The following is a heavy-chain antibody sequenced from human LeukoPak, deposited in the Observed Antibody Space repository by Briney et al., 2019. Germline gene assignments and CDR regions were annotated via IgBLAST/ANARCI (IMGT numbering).Heavy chain of an antibody. CDR1: GYTFITYD. J-gene: IGHJ4*02. CDR2: MSPNSGDT. D-gene: IGHD1-26*01. CDR3: ARGVGGTALACGATLDY. V-gene: IGHV1-8*01. Sequence: ASVKVSCKASGYTFITYDINWVRQATGQGLEWMGYMSPNSGDTGYSQKFQGRVAMTRDSSMSTAYMELSSLGREDTAVYYCARGVGGTALACGATLDYWGQGTLVTVSS.